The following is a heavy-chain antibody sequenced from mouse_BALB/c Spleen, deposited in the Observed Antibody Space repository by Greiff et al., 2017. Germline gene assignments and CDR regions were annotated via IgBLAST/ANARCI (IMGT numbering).Heavy chain of an antibody. CDR1: GYTFTSYW. V-gene: IGHV1-5*01. CDR2: IYPGNSDT. J-gene: IGHJ4*01. CDR3: TRWGIRDYYAMDY. Sequence: EVKLVESGTVLARPGASVKMSCKASGYTFTSYWMHWVKQRPGQGLEWIGAIYPGNSDTSYNQKFKGKAKLTAVTSTSTAYMELSSLTNEDSAVYYCTRWGIRDYYAMDYWGQGTSVTVSS.